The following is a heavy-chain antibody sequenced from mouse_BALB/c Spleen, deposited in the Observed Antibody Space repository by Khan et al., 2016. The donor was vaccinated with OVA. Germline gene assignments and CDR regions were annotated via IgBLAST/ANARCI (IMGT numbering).Heavy chain of an antibody. Sequence: QVQLKLSGPGLVAPSQSLSITCTVSGFSLTGYGVNWVRQPPGKGLEWLGMIWGDGSTDYNSALKSRLSISKDNSKSQVFLKMNSLQTDDTARYYCARAYYANYREAMDYWGQGTSVTVSS. D-gene: IGHD2-10*01. CDR1: GFSLTGYG. CDR3: ARAYYANYREAMDY. J-gene: IGHJ4*01. V-gene: IGHV2-6-7*01. CDR2: IWGDGST.